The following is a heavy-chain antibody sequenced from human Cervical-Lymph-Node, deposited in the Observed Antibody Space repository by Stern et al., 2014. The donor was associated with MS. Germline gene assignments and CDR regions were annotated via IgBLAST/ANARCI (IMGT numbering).Heavy chain of an antibody. Sequence: EVQLLESGGGLVQPGGSLRLSCAASGFTFSSYAMSWVRQAPGKGLEWVSAISGRGGSTYYADSVKGRFTISRDNSKNTLYLQMNSLRAEDTAVYYCAKDGYYYDSSGYGAEYFQHWGQGTLVTVSS. CDR3: AKDGYYYDSSGYGAEYFQH. D-gene: IGHD3-22*01. CDR2: ISGRGGST. CDR1: GFTFSSYA. V-gene: IGHV3-23*01. J-gene: IGHJ1*01.